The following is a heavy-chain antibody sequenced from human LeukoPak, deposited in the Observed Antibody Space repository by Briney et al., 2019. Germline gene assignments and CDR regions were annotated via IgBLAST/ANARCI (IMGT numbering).Heavy chain of an antibody. CDR2: IYYSGST. J-gene: IGHJ4*02. CDR1: GGSISSGGYY. D-gene: IGHD5-12*01. CDR3: ARGGTLPDGGYDY. Sequence: SETLSLTCTVSGGSISSGGYYWSWIRQHPGTGLEWIGYIYYSGSTYYNPSLKSRVTISVDTSKNQFSLKLSSVTAADTAVYYCARGGTLPDGGYDYWGQGTLVTVSS. V-gene: IGHV4-31*03.